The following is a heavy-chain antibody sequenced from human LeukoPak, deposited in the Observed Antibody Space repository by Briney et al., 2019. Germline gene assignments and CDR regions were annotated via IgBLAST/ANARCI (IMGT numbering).Heavy chain of an antibody. Sequence: GGSLRLSCAASGFTFDDYAMHWVRQAPGKGLEWVSVISWDGSGTYYADSVKGRFTISRDNSKNSLFLQTNSLRSEDTALYYCGGSGSYYRVDYWGQGTLVTVSS. CDR2: ISWDGSGT. CDR3: GGSGSYYRVDY. J-gene: IGHJ4*02. V-gene: IGHV3-43*02. D-gene: IGHD3-10*01. CDR1: GFTFDDYA.